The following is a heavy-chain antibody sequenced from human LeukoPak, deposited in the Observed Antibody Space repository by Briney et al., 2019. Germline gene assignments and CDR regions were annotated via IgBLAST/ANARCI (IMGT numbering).Heavy chain of an antibody. CDR3: ARDWNSMGYYYHMDV. J-gene: IGHJ6*03. D-gene: IGHD2/OR15-2a*01. CDR2: ISSGNIYI. Sequence: SGGSLRLSCAASGFSFSSYSMNWVRQAPGNGLEWVSCISSGNIYIYYADSVKGRFTISRDNAKNSLFLQMNSLRAEDTAVYYCARDWNSMGYYYHMDVWGKGTTVTVSS. CDR1: GFSFSSYS. V-gene: IGHV3-21*01.